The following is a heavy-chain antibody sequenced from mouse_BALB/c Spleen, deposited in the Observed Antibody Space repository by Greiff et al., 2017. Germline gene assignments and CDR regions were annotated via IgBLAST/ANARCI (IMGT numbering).Heavy chain of an antibody. D-gene: IGHD2-10*02. CDR3: ARGGYGNYPFAY. J-gene: IGHJ3*01. CDR2: INPSTGYT. Sequence: VKLLESGAELAKPGASVKMSCKASGYTFTSYWMHWVKQRPGQGLEWIGYINPSTGYTEYNQKFKDKATLTADKSSSTAYMQLSSLTSEDSAVYYCARGGYGNYPFAYWGQGTLVTVSA. V-gene: IGHV1-7*01. CDR1: GYTFTSYW.